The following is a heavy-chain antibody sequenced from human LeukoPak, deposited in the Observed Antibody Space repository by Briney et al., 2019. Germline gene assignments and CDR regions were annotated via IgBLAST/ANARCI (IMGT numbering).Heavy chain of an antibody. D-gene: IGHD6-13*01. CDR1: GGSFSGYY. CDR2: INHSGST. J-gene: IGHJ4*02. V-gene: IGHV4-34*01. CDR3: ARAIAAPHLDY. Sequence: SETLSLTCAVYGGSFSGYYWSWIRQPPGKGLEWIGEINHSGSTNYNPSLKSRVTISVDTSKNQFSLKLSSVTAADTAVYYCARAIAAPHLDYWGQGTLVTVSS.